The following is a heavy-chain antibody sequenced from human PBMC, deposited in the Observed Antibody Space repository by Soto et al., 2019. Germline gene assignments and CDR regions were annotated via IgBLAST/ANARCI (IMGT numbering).Heavy chain of an antibody. CDR1: GGSISSGDYY. D-gene: IGHD3-9*01. V-gene: IGHV4-30-4*01. CDR3: ARGGNGYHILTGFSSHY. CDR2: IYYSGGT. J-gene: IGHJ4*02. Sequence: QVQLQESGPGLVKPSQTLSLTCTVSGGSISSGDYYWTWIRQPPGKGLEWIGYIYYSGGTYYNPSLKRRSTISVDTSKNQFSLKLSSVTAADTAVYYCARGGNGYHILTGFSSHYWGQGTLVTVSS.